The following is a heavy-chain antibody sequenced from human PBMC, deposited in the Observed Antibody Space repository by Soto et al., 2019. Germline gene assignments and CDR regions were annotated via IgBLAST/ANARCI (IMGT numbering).Heavy chain of an antibody. D-gene: IGHD6-13*01. CDR1: GGSFSGYY. CDR2: INHSGST. Sequence: SETLSLTCAVYGGSFSGYYWSWIRQPPGKGLEWIGEINHSGSTNYNPSLKSRVTISVDTSKNQFSLKLSSVTAADTAVYYCERGRAVAAAGPLLLFSYYMDVWGKGTTVTVSS. J-gene: IGHJ6*03. CDR3: ERGRAVAAAGPLLLFSYYMDV. V-gene: IGHV4-34*01.